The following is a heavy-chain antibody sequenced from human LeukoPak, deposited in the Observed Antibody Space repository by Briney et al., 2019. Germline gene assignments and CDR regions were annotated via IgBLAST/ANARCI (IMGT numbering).Heavy chain of an antibody. Sequence: GGSLRLSCAASGFTFSTYSMNWVRQAPGKGLEWVSSISSSSVYIYYADSVKGRFTISRDNAKNSLYLQMNSLRAEDTAVYYCARDTVTGKADYWGQGTLVTVSS. CDR3: ARDTVTGKADY. D-gene: IGHD7-27*01. J-gene: IGHJ4*02. V-gene: IGHV3-21*01. CDR2: ISSSSVYI. CDR1: GFTFSTYS.